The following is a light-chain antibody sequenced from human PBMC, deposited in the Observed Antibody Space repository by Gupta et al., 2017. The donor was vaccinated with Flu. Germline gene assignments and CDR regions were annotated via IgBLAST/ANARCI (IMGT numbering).Light chain of an antibody. J-gene: IGKJ1*01. CDR3: LQHNSYPWT. CDR2: GAS. Sequence: DIQMTQSPSSLSASVGDRVTITCRASQGIGNDLGWFQQRPGKAPKRLIYGASSLQGGVPSRFSGSGSGTEFTLTITTMQPEDFATYYCLQHNSYPWTFGQGTKVEVK. CDR1: QGIGND. V-gene: IGKV1-17*01.